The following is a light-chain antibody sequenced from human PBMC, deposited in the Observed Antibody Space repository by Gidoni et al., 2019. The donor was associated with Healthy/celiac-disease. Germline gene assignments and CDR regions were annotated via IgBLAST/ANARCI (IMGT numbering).Light chain of an antibody. CDR3: QKYGSSPKT. Sequence: EIVLTQSPGTLSLSPGERATLSCRASQSVSSSYLAWYQQKPGQAPRLLIYGASSSATGIPDRFSGIGSGTDFTLTISRLEPEDFAVYYCQKYGSSPKTFGQGTKLEIK. CDR2: GAS. V-gene: IGKV3-20*01. CDR1: QSVSSSY. J-gene: IGKJ2*01.